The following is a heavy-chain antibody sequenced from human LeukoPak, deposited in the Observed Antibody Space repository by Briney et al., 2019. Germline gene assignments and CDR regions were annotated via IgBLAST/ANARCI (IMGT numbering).Heavy chain of an antibody. V-gene: IGHV4-34*01. CDR2: INHSGST. D-gene: IGHD6-13*01. Sequence: SETLSLTCTVSGGSISSHYWSWIRQPPGKGLEWIGEINHSGSTNYNPSLKSRVTISVDTSKNQFSLKLSSVTAADTAVYYCAREPGIAAAGWYYFDYWGQGTLVTVSS. J-gene: IGHJ4*02. CDR1: GGSISSHY. CDR3: AREPGIAAAGWYYFDY.